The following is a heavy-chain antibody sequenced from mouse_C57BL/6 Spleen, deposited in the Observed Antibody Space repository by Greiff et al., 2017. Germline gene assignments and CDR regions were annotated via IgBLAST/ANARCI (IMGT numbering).Heavy chain of an antibody. Sequence: QVQLQQSGAELARPGASVKMSCKASGYTFTSYTMHWVKQRPGQGLEWIGYINPSSGYTKYNQKFKDKATLTADKSSRTAYMQLSSLTSEDSAVYYCARKGYDAMDYWGQGTSVTVSS. CDR2: INPSSGYT. CDR3: ARKGYDAMDY. CDR1: GYTFTSYT. V-gene: IGHV1-4*01. J-gene: IGHJ4*01.